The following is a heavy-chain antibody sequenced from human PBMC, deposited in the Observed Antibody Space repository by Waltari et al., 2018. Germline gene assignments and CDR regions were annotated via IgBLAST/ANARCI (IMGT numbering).Heavy chain of an antibody. CDR1: VFTFSNCW. Sequence: EVQLVASGGGLVQPGGALRPSCAALVFTFSNCWMSWVRQAPGKGLEWVDNIKQDGSENYYGDFVKGRFTISRDNAKNSLFLQMNSLMAEDTAVYYCAKMVRGGFDYWGQGTLVTVSS. CDR3: AKMVRGGFDY. V-gene: IGHV3-7*02. CDR2: IKQDGSEN. J-gene: IGHJ4*02. D-gene: IGHD3-10*01.